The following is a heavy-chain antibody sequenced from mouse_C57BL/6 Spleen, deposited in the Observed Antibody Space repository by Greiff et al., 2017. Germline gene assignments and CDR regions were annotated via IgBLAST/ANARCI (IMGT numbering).Heavy chain of an antibody. D-gene: IGHD2-2*01. V-gene: IGHV1-54*01. J-gene: IGHJ2*01. CDR1: GYAFTNYL. Sequence: QVQLQQSGAELVRPGTSVKVSCKASGYAFTNYLIEWVKQRPGQGLEWIGVINPGSGGTNYNEKFKGKATLTADKSSSTAYMQLSSMTSEDSAVYFCTRFYGYEGYFDYWGQGTTLTVSS. CDR3: TRFYGYEGYFDY. CDR2: INPGSGGT.